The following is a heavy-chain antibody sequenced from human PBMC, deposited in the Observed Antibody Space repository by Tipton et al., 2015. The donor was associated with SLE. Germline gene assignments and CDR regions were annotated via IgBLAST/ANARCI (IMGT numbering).Heavy chain of an antibody. Sequence: TLSLTCTVSGGSISSSSYYWSWIRQPPGKGLEWIGYIYYSGSTNYNPSLKSRVTISIDTSKNQFSLKLSSVTAADTAVYYCARGIAVAGTDDWGQGTLVTVSS. J-gene: IGHJ4*02. CDR1: GGSISSSSYY. D-gene: IGHD6-19*01. CDR3: ARGIAVAGTDD. CDR2: IYYSGST. V-gene: IGHV4-61*01.